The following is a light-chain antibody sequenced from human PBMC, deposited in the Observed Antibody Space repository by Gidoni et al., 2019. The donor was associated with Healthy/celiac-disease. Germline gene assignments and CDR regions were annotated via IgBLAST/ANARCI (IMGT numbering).Light chain of an antibody. V-gene: IGKV4-1*01. Sequence: DIVMIQSPDSLAVSLGERATINCKSSQSVLYSSNNKNYLAWYQQKPGQPPKLLIYWASTRESVVPDRFSGSGSGTEFTLTISSLQAEDVAVYYCQQYYSTPRSFGQGTKLEIK. CDR3: QQYYSTPRS. J-gene: IGKJ2*04. CDR2: WAS. CDR1: QSVLYSSNNKNY.